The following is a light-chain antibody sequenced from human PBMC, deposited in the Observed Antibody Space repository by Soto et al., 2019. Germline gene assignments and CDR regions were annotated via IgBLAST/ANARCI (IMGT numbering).Light chain of an antibody. J-gene: IGKJ5*01. CDR3: QQHNQWPIT. Sequence: EIVMTQSPATLSVSPGETASLSCRASQSAGNFLAFHQQTPGQATRLLIYYISTRATGIPARFSGSGSGTEFTPTINSLQSEDSAVYYCQQHNQWPITFGQGTLLEIK. CDR1: QSAGNF. V-gene: IGKV3D-15*01. CDR2: YIS.